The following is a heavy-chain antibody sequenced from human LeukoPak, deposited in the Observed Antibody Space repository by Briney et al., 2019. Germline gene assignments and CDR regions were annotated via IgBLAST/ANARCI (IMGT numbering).Heavy chain of an antibody. J-gene: IGHJ6*04. CDR2: IIPIFGTA. CDR1: GGAFSSYA. CDR3: ARGSGYYYYYGMDV. Sequence: ASVKVSCKASGGAFSSYAISWVRQAPGQGLEWMGGIIPIFGTANYAQKFKGRVTITADKSTSTAYMELSSLRSEDTAVYYCARGSGYYYYYGMDVWGKGTTVTVSS. V-gene: IGHV1-69*06.